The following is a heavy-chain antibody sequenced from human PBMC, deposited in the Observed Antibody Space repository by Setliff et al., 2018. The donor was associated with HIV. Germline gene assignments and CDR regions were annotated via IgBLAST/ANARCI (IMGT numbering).Heavy chain of an antibody. V-gene: IGHV4-59*11. Sequence: TLSLTCTVSGGSISSHYWSWIRQPPGKGLEWIGSIYYSGSTNYNPSLKSRVTISVDTSKNQFSLKLSSVTAADTAVYYCALVGTYCGGDCYSGTEYFQHWGQGTLVTVSS. J-gene: IGHJ1*01. CDR2: IYYSGST. CDR1: GGSISSHY. D-gene: IGHD2-21*02. CDR3: ALVGTYCGGDCYSGTEYFQH.